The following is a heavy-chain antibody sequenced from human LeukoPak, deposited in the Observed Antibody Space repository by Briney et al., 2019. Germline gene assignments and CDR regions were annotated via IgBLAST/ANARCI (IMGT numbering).Heavy chain of an antibody. D-gene: IGHD1-26*01. V-gene: IGHV3-23*01. CDR3: AKDSSWELRYGYFDY. CDR1: GFTFSSYS. J-gene: IGHJ4*02. CDR2: ISGSGGST. Sequence: PGGSLRLSCAASGFTFSSYSMNWVRQAPGKGLEWVSAISGSGGSTYYADSVKGRFTISRDNSKNTLYLQMNSLRAEDTAVYYCAKDSSWELRYGYFDYWGQGTLVTVSS.